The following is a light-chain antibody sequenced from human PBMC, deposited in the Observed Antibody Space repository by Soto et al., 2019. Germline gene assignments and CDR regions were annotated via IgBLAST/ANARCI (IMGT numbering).Light chain of an antibody. CDR1: QSVSSY. Sequence: IVLTQSPATLSLSPGERATLSCRASQSVSSYLAGYQQKPGQAPRLLIYEASNRATGIPARFSGSGSGTDVTLTISSLQPEDFATYYCLQNYKYPLTFGGGTKVDIK. CDR3: LQNYKYPLT. V-gene: IGKV3-11*01. J-gene: IGKJ4*01. CDR2: EAS.